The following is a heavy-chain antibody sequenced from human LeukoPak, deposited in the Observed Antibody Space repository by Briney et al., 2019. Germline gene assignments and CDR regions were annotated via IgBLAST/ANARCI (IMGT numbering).Heavy chain of an antibody. Sequence: SETLSLTCTVSGGSISSGDYYWSWIRQPPGKGLEWIGYIYYSGSTYYNPSLKSRVTISVDTSKNQFSLKLSSVTAADTAVYYCAREPSRGYSYGWGQGTLVTVSS. D-gene: IGHD5-18*01. V-gene: IGHV4-30-4*01. CDR3: AREPSRGYSYG. CDR1: GGSISSGDYY. CDR2: IYYSGST. J-gene: IGHJ4*02.